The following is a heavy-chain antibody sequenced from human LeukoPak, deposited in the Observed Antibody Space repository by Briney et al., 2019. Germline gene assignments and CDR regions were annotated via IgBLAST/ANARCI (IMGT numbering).Heavy chain of an antibody. CDR2: FSGRVRST. J-gene: IGHJ4*02. V-gene: IGHV3-23*01. D-gene: IGHD2-15*01. CDR3: AKGSYCSGGSCFFDY. CDR1: GFTFSSYA. Sequence: GGSLRLSCAASGFTFSSYALTWVRQAPGKGLEWVSSFSGRVRSTYYGDSVKGRFTISRDNSKNTPYLQVNSLRPERTAVHYCAKGSYCSGGSCFFDYWGQGTLVSVSS.